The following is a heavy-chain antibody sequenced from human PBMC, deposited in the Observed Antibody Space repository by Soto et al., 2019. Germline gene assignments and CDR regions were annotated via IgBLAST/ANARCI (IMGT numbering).Heavy chain of an antibody. Sequence: EVQLVESGGGLVQPGGSLRLSCAASGFTFSDHYMDWVRQAPGKGLEWVGRSKNKADSYTTEYAASVKGRFTISRDGSKNSLFLQRNSLKPEDTAVFYCTVWGSGNDFGAAWGQGILVTVSS. D-gene: IGHD3-10*01. J-gene: IGHJ4*02. CDR2: SKNKADSYTT. V-gene: IGHV3-72*01. CDR1: GFTFSDHY. CDR3: TVWGSGNDFGAA.